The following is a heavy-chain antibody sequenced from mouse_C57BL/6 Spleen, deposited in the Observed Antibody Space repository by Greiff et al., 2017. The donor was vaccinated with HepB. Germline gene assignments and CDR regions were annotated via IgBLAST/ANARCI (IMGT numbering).Heavy chain of an antibody. D-gene: IGHD2-5*01. CDR1: GYTFTSYD. CDR2: IYPRDGST. CDR3: ARAYSNEGSWFAY. J-gene: IGHJ3*01. V-gene: IGHV1-85*01. Sequence: VQLQQSGPELVKPGASVKLSCKASGYTFTSYDINWVKQRPGQGLEWIGWIYPRDGSTKYNEKFKGKATLTVDTSSSTAYMELHSLTSEDSAVYFCARAYSNEGSWFAYWGQGTLVTVSA.